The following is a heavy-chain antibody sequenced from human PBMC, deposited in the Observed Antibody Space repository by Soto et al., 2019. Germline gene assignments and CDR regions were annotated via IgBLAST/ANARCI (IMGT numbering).Heavy chain of an antibody. CDR2: IDPSDSYT. Sequence: ESLKISCQGSGYSSTSYWISWVRQMPGKGLEWMGRIDPSDSYTNYSPSFQGHVTISADKSISTAYLQWSSLKASDTAMYYCARHSYDILTGLGYYGMDVWGQGTTVTVSS. CDR1: GYSSTSYW. J-gene: IGHJ6*02. V-gene: IGHV5-10-1*01. CDR3: ARHSYDILTGLGYYGMDV. D-gene: IGHD3-9*01.